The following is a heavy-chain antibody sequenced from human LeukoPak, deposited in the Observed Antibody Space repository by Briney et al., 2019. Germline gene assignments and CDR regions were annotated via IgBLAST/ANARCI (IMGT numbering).Heavy chain of an antibody. J-gene: IGHJ4*02. CDR1: GFTFTNAW. V-gene: IGHV3-15*01. Sequence: GGSLRLSCAASGFTFTNAWMTWVRQAPGKGLEWVGRIKSKGDGETTDYAAPVKGRFSMSRDDSKATVYLQMYSVEAEDTAVYYCTTDLGLTLIRGVIVNWGQGALVTVSS. D-gene: IGHD3-10*01. CDR3: TTDLGLTLIRGVIVN. CDR2: IKSKGDGETT.